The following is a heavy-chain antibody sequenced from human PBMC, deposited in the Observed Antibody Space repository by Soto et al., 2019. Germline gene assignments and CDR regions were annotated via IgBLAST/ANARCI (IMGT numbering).Heavy chain of an antibody. CDR3: ASGGDYHLAHY. Sequence: SDTLSLTVNFARRSIITYYWSWFRQPPGKGLVWIWYIYYCGSTNYNPSLKSRVTFSVDASKNQFSLKLSSVTAADMAVYYCASGGDYHLAHYWGQGTLVTVS. CDR2: IYYCGST. J-gene: IGHJ4*02. V-gene: IGHV4-59*01. D-gene: IGHD4-17*01. CDR1: RRSIITYY.